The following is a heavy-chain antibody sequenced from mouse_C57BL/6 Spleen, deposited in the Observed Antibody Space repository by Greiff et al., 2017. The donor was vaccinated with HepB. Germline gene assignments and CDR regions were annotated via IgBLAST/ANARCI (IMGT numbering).Heavy chain of an antibody. CDR2: IYPRSGNT. V-gene: IGHV1-81*01. CDR1: GYTFTSDG. CDR3: ARSDDYDGAWFAY. J-gene: IGHJ3*01. D-gene: IGHD2-4*01. Sequence: VQLQQSGAELARPGASVTLSCKASGYTFTSDGISWVKQRTGQGLEWIGEIYPRSGNTYYNEKFKGKATLTADKSSSTAYMELRSLTSEDSAVYFCARSDDYDGAWFAYWGQGTLGTVSA.